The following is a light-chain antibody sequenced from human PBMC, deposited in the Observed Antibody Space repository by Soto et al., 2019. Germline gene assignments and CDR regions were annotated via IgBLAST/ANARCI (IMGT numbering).Light chain of an antibody. CDR3: QAWDSSTAV. J-gene: IGLJ2*01. CDR2: QDT. CDR1: KLGDKF. Sequence: SYELTQPTSMSVSPGQTASITCSGDKLGDKFAFWYQQKPRQSPVLVIYQDTKRPSGIPERFSGSNSGNTATLTISGTQAMDEDDYYCQAWDSSTAVFGGGTKLTVL. V-gene: IGLV3-1*01.